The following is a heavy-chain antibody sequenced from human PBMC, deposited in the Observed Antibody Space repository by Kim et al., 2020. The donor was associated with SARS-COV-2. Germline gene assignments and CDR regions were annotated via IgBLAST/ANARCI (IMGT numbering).Heavy chain of an antibody. Sequence: SETLSLTCTVSGGSISSYYWSWIRQPPGKGLEWIGYIYYSGSTNYNPSLKSRVTISVDTSKNQFSLKLSSVTAADTAVYYCATLERRARPVWYGMDVWGQGTTVTVSS. J-gene: IGHJ6*02. CDR1: GGSISSYY. V-gene: IGHV4-59*01. CDR2: IYYSGST. CDR3: ATLERRARPVWYGMDV. D-gene: IGHD6-6*01.